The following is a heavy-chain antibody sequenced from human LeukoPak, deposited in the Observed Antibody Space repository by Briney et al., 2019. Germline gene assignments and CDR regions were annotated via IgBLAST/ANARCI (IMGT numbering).Heavy chain of an antibody. CDR2: INTRGIS. J-gene: IGHJ3*01. V-gene: IGHV4-4*07. CDR3: ARDRNVQITDGTFDL. D-gene: IGHD1-1*01. Sequence: SETLSLTCTVSGVSISDYYWSWIRQSAGKGLEWIGRINTRGISNYNPSLNSRVAMSIDTSKNHFSLKLNSVAAADTAVYYCARDRNVQITDGTFDLWGQGTMVTVSS. CDR1: GVSISDYY.